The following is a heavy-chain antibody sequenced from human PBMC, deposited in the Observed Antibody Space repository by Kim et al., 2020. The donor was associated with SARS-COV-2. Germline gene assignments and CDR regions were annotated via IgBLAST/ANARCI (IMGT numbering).Heavy chain of an antibody. CDR1: GFTFSSYS. Sequence: GGSLRLSCAASGFTFSSYSMNWVRQAPGKGLEWISYISTTGTIYYADSVKGRFTISRDNAKNSLYLQMNTLRAEDTAVYYCARSGSYDYWGQGTLVTVSS. V-gene: IGHV3-48*04. D-gene: IGHD1-26*01. CDR2: ISTTGTI. J-gene: IGHJ4*02. CDR3: ARSGSYDY.